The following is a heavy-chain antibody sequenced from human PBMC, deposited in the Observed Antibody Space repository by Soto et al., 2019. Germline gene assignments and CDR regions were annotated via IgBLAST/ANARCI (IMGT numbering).Heavy chain of an antibody. CDR2: FYYSGST. CDR3: ARISVASRYMDV. J-gene: IGHJ6*03. V-gene: IGHV4-59*05. CDR1: GGSISSYY. Sequence: SETLSLTCTVSGGSISSYYWSWIRQSPGKGLEWIGSFYYSGSTYYNPSLRSRVTISGDTSRKQISLRLSSVTAADTAVYYCARISVASRYMDVWGKGTKVTVSS. D-gene: IGHD5-12*01.